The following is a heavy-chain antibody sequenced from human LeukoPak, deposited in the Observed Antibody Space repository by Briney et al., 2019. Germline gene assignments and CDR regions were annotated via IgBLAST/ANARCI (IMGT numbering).Heavy chain of an antibody. CDR1: EFTFNNYW. J-gene: IGHJ5*02. D-gene: IGHD1-26*01. CDR3: ARGYQKLLDPFDDP. CDR2: ISSSSSYI. Sequence: PGGSLRLSCAASEFTFNNYWMHWVRQAPGKGLEWVSSISSSSSYIYYADSVKGRFTISRDNAKNSLYLQMNSLRAEDTAVYYCARGYQKLLDPFDDPWGQEPWSPSPQ. V-gene: IGHV3-21*01.